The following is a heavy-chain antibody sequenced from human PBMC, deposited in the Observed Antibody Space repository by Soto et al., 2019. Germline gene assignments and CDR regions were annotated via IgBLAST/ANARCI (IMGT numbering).Heavy chain of an antibody. J-gene: IGHJ4*02. V-gene: IGHV1-24*01. D-gene: IGHD3-9*01. Sequence: ASVKVSFKVSGYTLTEVSMHWVRQAPGKGLEWMGGFDPEDGETIYAQKFQGRVTMTEDTSTDTAYMELSSLRSEDTAVYYCATLGYYDILTGYWVTPGKYYFDYWGQGTLVTVSS. CDR1: GYTLTEVS. CDR2: FDPEDGET. CDR3: ATLGYYDILTGYWVTPGKYYFDY.